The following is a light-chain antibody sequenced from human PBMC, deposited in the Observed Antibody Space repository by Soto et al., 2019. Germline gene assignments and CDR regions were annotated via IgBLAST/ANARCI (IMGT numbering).Light chain of an antibody. Sequence: QSALTQPASVSGSPGQSITISCTGTSNDIGGYNYVSWYQQHPGEAPKLIIYEVSNRPSGVSNRFSGSKSDNTASLTITGVQAEDEASYYCSSYTITHIPVIFGGGTQLTVL. CDR3: SSYTITHIPVI. V-gene: IGLV2-14*01. J-gene: IGLJ7*01. CDR2: EVS. CDR1: SNDIGGYNY.